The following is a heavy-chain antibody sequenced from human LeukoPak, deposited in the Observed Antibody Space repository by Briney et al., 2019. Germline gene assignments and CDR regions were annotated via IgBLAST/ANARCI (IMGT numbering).Heavy chain of an antibody. CDR3: ARDSQEVVIPAAPGY. Sequence: PGGSLRLSCAASGFTFSSYWMSWVRQAPGKGLEGVANIKQDGSEKYYVDSVKGRFTISRDNAKNSLYLQMNSLRAEDTAVYYCARDSQEVVIPAAPGYWGQGTLVTVSS. V-gene: IGHV3-7*01. J-gene: IGHJ4*02. D-gene: IGHD2-2*01. CDR1: GFTFSSYW. CDR2: IKQDGSEK.